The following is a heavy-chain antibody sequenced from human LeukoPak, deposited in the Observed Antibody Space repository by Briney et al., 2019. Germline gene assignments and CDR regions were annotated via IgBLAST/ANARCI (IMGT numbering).Heavy chain of an antibody. J-gene: IGHJ4*02. CDR2: ISGSNSNI. Sequence: GGSLRLSRAASGFTFSSYLINWVRQAPGKGLEWVSSISGSNSNIYYADSVKGRFTISRDNAKNSLYLQMNSLRAEDTAVYYCARQVGASAPQFDYWGQGTLVTVSS. CDR1: GFTFSSYL. D-gene: IGHD1-26*01. CDR3: ARQVGASAPQFDY. V-gene: IGHV3-21*01.